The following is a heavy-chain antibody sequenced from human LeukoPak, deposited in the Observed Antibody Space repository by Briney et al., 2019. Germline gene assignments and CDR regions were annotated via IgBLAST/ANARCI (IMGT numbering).Heavy chain of an antibody. V-gene: IGHV6-1*01. CDR1: GDSVSSDSTA. CDR2: TYYRSKWFS. CDR3: ARKGTVTTPFDY. J-gene: IGHJ4*02. D-gene: IGHD4-11*01. Sequence: SQTLSLTCAISGDSVSSDSTAWNWIRQSPSRGLEWLGRTYYRSKWFSDYALSVKSRITINADTSKNQFSLQLNSVTPEDTAVYYCARKGTVTTPFDYWGQGILVTVSS.